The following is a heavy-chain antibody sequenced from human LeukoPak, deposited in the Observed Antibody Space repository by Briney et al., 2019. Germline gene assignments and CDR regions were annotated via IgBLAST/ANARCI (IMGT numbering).Heavy chain of an antibody. CDR1: GYTFTSYD. Sequence: ASVTVSCTASGYTFTSYDINWVRQAPGQGLEWMGWMNPNSGNTGYAQKFQGRVTITRNTSISTAYMELSSLRSEDTAVYYCARAAVGATDYWGQGTLVTVSS. D-gene: IGHD1-26*01. CDR3: ARAAVGATDY. CDR2: MNPNSGNT. J-gene: IGHJ4*02. V-gene: IGHV1-8*03.